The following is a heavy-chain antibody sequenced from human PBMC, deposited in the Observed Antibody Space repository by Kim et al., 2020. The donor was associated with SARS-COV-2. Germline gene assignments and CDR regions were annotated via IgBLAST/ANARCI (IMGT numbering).Heavy chain of an antibody. Sequence: GGSLRLSCAASGFPFSNFEMNWVRQAPGKGLEGVSYISTASTTIYYAESVKGRFTISRDDAKNSLFLQMNSLRAEDTATYYCARGWGGDCAPPLASWGQGTLFTVSP. J-gene: IGHJ5*02. CDR3: ARGWGGDCAPPLAS. V-gene: IGHV3-48*03. CDR1: GFPFSNFE. D-gene: IGHD2-21*02. CDR2: ISTASTTI.